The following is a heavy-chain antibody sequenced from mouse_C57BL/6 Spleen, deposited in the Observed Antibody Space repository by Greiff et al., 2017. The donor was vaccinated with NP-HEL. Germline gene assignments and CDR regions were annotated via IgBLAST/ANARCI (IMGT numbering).Heavy chain of an antibody. CDR1: GYTFTSYW. Sequence: VQLQQPGAELVMPGASVKLSCKASGYTFTSYWMHWVKQRPGQGLEWIGEIDPSDSYTNYNQKFKGKATLTVDKSSSTAYMQLSSLTSEYSAVYYCARSYFTRGAMDYWGQGTSVTVSS. J-gene: IGHJ4*01. CDR2: IDPSDSYT. CDR3: ARSYFTRGAMDY. V-gene: IGHV1-69*01. D-gene: IGHD1-1*01.